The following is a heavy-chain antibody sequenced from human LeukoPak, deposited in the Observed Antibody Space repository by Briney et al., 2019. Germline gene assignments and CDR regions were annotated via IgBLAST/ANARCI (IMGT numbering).Heavy chain of an antibody. D-gene: IGHD5-12*01. J-gene: IGHJ4*02. CDR1: GGSISTGGYH. Sequence: SQTLSPTCTVSGGSISTGGYHWSWIRQHPGRGLEWIAYIYSSGNTYYNPSLKSRVTISLDTSKNQFSLKLTSVTAADTAVYYCARRRVATYHFDYWGQGTRVTVSS. V-gene: IGHV4-31*03. CDR2: IYSSGNT. CDR3: ARRRVATYHFDY.